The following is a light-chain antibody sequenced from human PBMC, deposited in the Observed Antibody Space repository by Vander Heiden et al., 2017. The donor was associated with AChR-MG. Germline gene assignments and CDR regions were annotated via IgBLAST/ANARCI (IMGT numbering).Light chain of an antibody. CDR2: EVS. V-gene: IGKV2D-29*01. J-gene: IGKJ4*01. CDR1: ESLQHNNGKTY. CDR3: RQSILLAPT. Sequence: LMTQPPLSLSVTPGQPASIPCTSSESLQHNNGKTYLYWYVQKPGQPPQLLIYEVSNRFSGVPDRFSGSGSGTDFTLKISRVEAEDVGVYYCRQSILLAPTFGGGTKVEIK.